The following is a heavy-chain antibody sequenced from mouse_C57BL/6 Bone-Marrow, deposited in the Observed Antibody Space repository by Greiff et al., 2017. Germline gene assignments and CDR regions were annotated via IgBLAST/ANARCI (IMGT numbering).Heavy chain of an antibody. Sequence: QVQLQQPGAELVKPGASVKMSCKASGYTFTSYWITWVKQRPGQGLEWIGDIYPGSGSTNYNEKFKSKATLTVDTSSSTAYMQLSSLTSEDSAVYYCARGGNWDLYYYAMDYWGQGTSVTVSA. D-gene: IGHD4-1*01. J-gene: IGHJ4*01. V-gene: IGHV1-55*01. CDR3: ARGGNWDLYYYAMDY. CDR1: GYTFTSYW. CDR2: IYPGSGST.